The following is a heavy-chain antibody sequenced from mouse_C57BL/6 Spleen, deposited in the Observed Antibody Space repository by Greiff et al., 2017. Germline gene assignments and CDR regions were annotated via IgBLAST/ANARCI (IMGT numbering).Heavy chain of an antibody. CDR1: GFTFSDYY. Sequence: EVKLMESEGGLVQPGSSMKLSCTASGFTFSDYYMAWVRQVPEKGLEWVANINYDGSSTYYLDSLKSRFIFSRGNAKNILYLQMSCLKSEDTATYYCAREELTRGFAYWGQGTLVTVSA. CDR3: AREELTRGFAY. V-gene: IGHV5-16*01. J-gene: IGHJ3*01. CDR2: INYDGSST.